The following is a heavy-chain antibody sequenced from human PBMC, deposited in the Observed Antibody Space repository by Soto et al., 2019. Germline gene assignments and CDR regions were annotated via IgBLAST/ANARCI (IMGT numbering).Heavy chain of an antibody. V-gene: IGHV3-23*01. CDR1: GFTFSSYA. D-gene: IGHD6-6*01. J-gene: IGHJ4*02. Sequence: GALRLSCAASGFTFSSYAVSWARQTPGKGLEWVSTISASGAYTYYVDSVKGRFTISRDNSRNTLYLQMRSLRAGDTATYYCAKEVIAARPYYFDYWGQGTLVTVSS. CDR3: AKEVIAARPYYFDY. CDR2: ISASGAYT.